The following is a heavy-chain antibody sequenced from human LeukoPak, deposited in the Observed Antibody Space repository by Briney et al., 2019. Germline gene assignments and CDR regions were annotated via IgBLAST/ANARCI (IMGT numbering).Heavy chain of an antibody. J-gene: IGHJ4*02. Sequence: GGSLRLSCAASGFTFDDYAMHWVRQAPGKGLEWVSGISWNSGSIGYADSVKGRFTISRDNAKNSLYLQMYSLRAEDTALYYCAKDKGYSGYAHFDYWGQGTLVTVSS. V-gene: IGHV3-9*01. CDR1: GFTFDDYA. CDR3: AKDKGYSGYAHFDY. CDR2: ISWNSGSI. D-gene: IGHD5-12*01.